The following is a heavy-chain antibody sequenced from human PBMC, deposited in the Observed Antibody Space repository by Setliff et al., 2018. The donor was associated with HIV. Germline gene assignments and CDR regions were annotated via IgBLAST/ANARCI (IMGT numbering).Heavy chain of an antibody. CDR3: ARELKGVYDSWSSSDPPYYFDY. D-gene: IGHD3-3*01. V-gene: IGHV1-69*06. Sequence: GASVKVSCKASGGTFGRSVFSWVRQAPGQGLQWMGRFIPMFGATKYAQGFQSRVTITADRSTSTVHMELRSLRSEDTAVYYCARELKGVYDSWSSSDPPYYFDYWGQGTLVTVSS. CDR2: FIPMFGAT. J-gene: IGHJ4*02. CDR1: GGTFGRSV.